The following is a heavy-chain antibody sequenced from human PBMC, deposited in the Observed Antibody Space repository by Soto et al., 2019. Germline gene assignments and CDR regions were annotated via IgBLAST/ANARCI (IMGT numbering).Heavy chain of an antibody. J-gene: IGHJ4*02. Sequence: GGALRLSCAASGFTFRSYAMSWVRQAPGKGLEWVSSISSSSGSTYYADSVKGRFTISRDNSKNTLYLHMNRLRAEDTAVYYCAKNPTSSGWYYFDYRGQGTLVPVSP. CDR2: ISSSSGST. CDR3: AKNPTSSGWYYFDY. V-gene: IGHV3-23*01. D-gene: IGHD6-19*01. CDR1: GFTFRSYA.